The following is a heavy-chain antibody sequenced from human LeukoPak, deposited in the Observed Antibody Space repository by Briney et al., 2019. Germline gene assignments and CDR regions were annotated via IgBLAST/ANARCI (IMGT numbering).Heavy chain of an antibody. J-gene: IGHJ4*02. Sequence: PSETLSLTCTVSGGSISSSSYSCGWIRQPPGKRLEWIGIIYYSGSTYYNPSLKSRVTISVDTSKNQFSLRLSSVTAADTAVYYCARDVLHRDLEPTTDYWGQGTLVTVSS. CDR3: ARDVLHRDLEPTTDY. D-gene: IGHD1-26*01. V-gene: IGHV4-39*02. CDR2: IYYSGST. CDR1: GGSISSSSYS.